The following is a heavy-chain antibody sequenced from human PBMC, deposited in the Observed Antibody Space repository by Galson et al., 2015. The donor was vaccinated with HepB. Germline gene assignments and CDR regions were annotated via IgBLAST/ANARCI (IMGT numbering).Heavy chain of an antibody. CDR1: GFTFSDHY. CDR3: ARVHRDYYYMDV. Sequence: SLRLSCAASGFTFSDHYMDWVRQAPGKGLEWVSRSRNKANSYTTEYAASVKGRFTTSRDASQSSLYLQMNSLKTEDTAVYYCARVHRDYYYMDVWGKGTTVTVSS. CDR2: SRNKANSYTT. V-gene: IGHV3-72*01. J-gene: IGHJ6*03.